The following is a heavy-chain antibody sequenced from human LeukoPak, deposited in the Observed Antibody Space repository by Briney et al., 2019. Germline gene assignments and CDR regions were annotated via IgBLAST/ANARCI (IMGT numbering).Heavy chain of an antibody. CDR1: GYPFSSHG. V-gene: IGHV1-69*13. J-gene: IGHJ5*02. D-gene: IGHD6-6*01. Sequence: ASVKVSCKASGYPFSSHGITWVRQAPGQGLEWMGGIIPIFGTANYAQKFQGRVTITADESTSTAYMELSSLRSEDTAVYYCAREAVYSSSSNWFDPWGQGTLVTVSS. CDR3: AREAVYSSSSNWFDP. CDR2: IIPIFGTA.